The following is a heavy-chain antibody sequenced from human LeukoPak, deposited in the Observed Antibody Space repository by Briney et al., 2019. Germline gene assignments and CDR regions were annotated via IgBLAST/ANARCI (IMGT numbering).Heavy chain of an antibody. Sequence: GGSLRLSCAASGFTVSSNYMSWVRQAPGKGLEWVSIIYSGGSTYYADSVKGRFTISRDNSKNTLYLQMNSLRAEDTAVYFCARGKSGYTFGPFDSWGQGTLVTVSS. V-gene: IGHV3-53*01. D-gene: IGHD5-18*01. CDR2: IYSGGST. CDR3: ARGKSGYTFGPFDS. J-gene: IGHJ4*02. CDR1: GFTVSSNY.